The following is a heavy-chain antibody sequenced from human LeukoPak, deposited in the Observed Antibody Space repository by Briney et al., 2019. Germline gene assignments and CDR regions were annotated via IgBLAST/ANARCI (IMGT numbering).Heavy chain of an antibody. CDR3: TTDHEWELLTRDAFDI. Sequence: MAGGSLRLSCAASGFTFSNAWMSWVRQAPGKGLEWVGRIKSKTDGGTTDYAAPVKGRFTISRDDSKNTLYLQMNSLKTEDTAVYYCTTDHEWELLTRDAFDIWGQGTMVTVSS. V-gene: IGHV3-15*01. CDR2: IKSKTDGGTT. D-gene: IGHD1-26*01. J-gene: IGHJ3*02. CDR1: GFTFSNAW.